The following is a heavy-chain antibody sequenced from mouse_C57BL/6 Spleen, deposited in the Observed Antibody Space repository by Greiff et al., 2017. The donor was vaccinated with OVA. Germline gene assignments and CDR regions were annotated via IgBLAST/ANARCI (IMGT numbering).Heavy chain of an antibody. CDR1: GYTFTSYW. J-gene: IGHJ2*01. V-gene: IGHV1-69*01. D-gene: IGHD2-5*01. CDR2: IDPSDSYT. Sequence: QVQLQQSGAELVIPGASVKLSCKASGYTFTSYWMHWVKQRPGQGLEWIGEIDPSDSYTNYNQKFKGKSTLTVDKSSSTAYMQLSSLTSEDSAVYYCARWDSKSLDDWDKGTTFTVSS. CDR3: ARWDSKSLDD.